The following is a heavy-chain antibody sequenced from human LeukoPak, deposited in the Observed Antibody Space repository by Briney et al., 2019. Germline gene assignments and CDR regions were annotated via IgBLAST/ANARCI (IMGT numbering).Heavy chain of an antibody. V-gene: IGHV3-30-3*01. CDR1: GFTFSSYA. CDR2: ISYDGSNK. Sequence: GGSLRLSCAASGFTFSSYAMHWVRQAPGKGLEWVAVISYDGSNKYYADSAKGRFTISRDNSKNTLYLQMNSLRAEDTAVYYCARDHGGADAFDIWGQGTMVTVSS. CDR3: ARDHGGADAFDI. J-gene: IGHJ3*02.